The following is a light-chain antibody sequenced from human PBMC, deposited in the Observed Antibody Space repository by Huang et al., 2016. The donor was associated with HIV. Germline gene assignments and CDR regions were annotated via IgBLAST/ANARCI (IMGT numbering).Light chain of an antibody. CDR3: QQYDDVPIS. CDR2: DAS. Sequence: DIQMTQSPSSLSASVGDRVTITCQASQDINNFLNWYQQNPGKAPKLLILDASNLQTGVPARFSGSGSGTHFTFTITSLQRDDIGTYYCQQYDDVPISFGGGTKV. J-gene: IGKJ4*01. CDR1: QDINNF. V-gene: IGKV1-33*01.